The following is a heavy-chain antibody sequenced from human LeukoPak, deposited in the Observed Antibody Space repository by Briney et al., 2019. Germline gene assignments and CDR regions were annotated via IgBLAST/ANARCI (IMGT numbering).Heavy chain of an antibody. CDR2: IYPGDSDT. CDR3: ARRPRGYYDRQTPFDY. D-gene: IGHD3-22*01. V-gene: IGHV5-51*01. Sequence: GESLKISCKGSGYSFTSYWIGWVRQMPGKGLEWMGIIYPGDSDTRYSPSFQGQVTISADKSISTAYLQWSSLKASDTAMYYCARRPRGYYDRQTPFDYWGQGTLVTVSS. J-gene: IGHJ4*02. CDR1: GYSFTSYW.